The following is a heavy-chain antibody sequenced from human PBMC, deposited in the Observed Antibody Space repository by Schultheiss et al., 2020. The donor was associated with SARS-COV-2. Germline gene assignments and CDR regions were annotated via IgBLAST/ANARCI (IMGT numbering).Heavy chain of an antibody. V-gene: IGHV4-39*07. D-gene: IGHD5-12*01. J-gene: IGHJ6*03. CDR2: IYYSGST. CDR3: ARVMQATITSGYYYYYYMDV. Sequence: ESLRLSCTVSGGSISSSSYYWGWIRQPPGKGLEWIGSIYYSGSTNYNPSLKSRVTISVDTSKNQFSLKLSSVTAADTAVYYCARVMQATITSGYYYYYYMDVWGKGTTVTVSS. CDR1: GGSISSSSYY.